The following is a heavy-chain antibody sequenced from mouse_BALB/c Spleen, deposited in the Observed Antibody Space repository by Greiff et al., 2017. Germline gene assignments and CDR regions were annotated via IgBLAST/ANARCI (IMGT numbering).Heavy chain of an antibody. CDR3: TRAYDYPYYYAMDY. Sequence: EVKLMESGGGLVKPGGSLKLSCAASGFTFSSYTMSWVRQTPEKRLEWVATISSGGSYTYYPDSVKGRFTISRDNAKNTLYLQMSSLKSEDTAMYYCTRAYDYPYYYAMDYWGQGTSVTVSS. CDR2: ISSGGSYT. D-gene: IGHD2-4*01. V-gene: IGHV5-6-4*01. J-gene: IGHJ4*01. CDR1: GFTFSSYT.